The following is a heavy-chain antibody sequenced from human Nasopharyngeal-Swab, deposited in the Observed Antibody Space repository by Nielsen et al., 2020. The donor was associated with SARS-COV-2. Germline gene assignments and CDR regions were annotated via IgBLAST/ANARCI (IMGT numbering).Heavy chain of an antibody. J-gene: IGHJ4*02. D-gene: IGHD3-10*01. V-gene: IGHV5-10-1*01. Sequence: VRQMPGKGLEWMGRIDPTDSNINYSPSFQGHVTISADKSISTAYLHWSSLKASDTAMYYCARLNYYGSGSYFSLDYWGQGTLVTVS. CDR2: IDPTDSNI. CDR3: ARLNYYGSGSYFSLDY.